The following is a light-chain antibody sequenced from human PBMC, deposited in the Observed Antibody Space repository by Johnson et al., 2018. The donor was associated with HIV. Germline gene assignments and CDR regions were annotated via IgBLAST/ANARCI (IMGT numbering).Light chain of an antibody. CDR3: GTWDSSLSAYV. V-gene: IGLV1-51*02. Sequence: QSVLTQPPSVSAAPGQKVTISCSGSSSDMGNYAVSWYQQLPGTAPKLLIYENNKRPSGIPDRFYASKSGTSATLGITGLQTGDEADYYCGTWDSSLSAYVFGTGTKVTVL. CDR2: ENN. J-gene: IGLJ1*01. CDR1: SSDMGNYA.